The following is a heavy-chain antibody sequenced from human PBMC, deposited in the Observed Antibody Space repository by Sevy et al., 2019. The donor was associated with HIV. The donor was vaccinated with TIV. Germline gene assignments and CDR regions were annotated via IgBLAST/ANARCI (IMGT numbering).Heavy chain of an antibody. CDR2: VFHSGST. CDR1: GYSITSGYL. V-gene: IGHV4-38-2*01. CDR3: ARHSHGSGTYYVPFDS. D-gene: IGHD3-10*01. Sequence: SETLSLTCAVSGYSITSGYLWGWIRQPPGKGLEWIGSVFHSGSTYHNPSLNSRVIISVDTSKNQFSLKLNSVTAADTAVYYCARHSHGSGTYYVPFDSWGQGTLVTVSS. J-gene: IGHJ4*02.